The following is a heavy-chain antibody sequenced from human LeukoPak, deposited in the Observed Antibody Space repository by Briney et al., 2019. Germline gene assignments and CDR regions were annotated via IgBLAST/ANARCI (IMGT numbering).Heavy chain of an antibody. CDR2: ISSSSSTI. V-gene: IGHV3-48*01. Sequence: SGGSLRLSCAASGFTFSSYSMNWVRQAPGKGLEWVSYISSSSSTIYYADSVKGRFTISRDNAKNSLYLQMDGLRAEDTAVYYCATYSGYDRIFDYWGQGTLVTVSS. CDR1: GFTFSSYS. D-gene: IGHD5-12*01. CDR3: ATYSGYDRIFDY. J-gene: IGHJ4*02.